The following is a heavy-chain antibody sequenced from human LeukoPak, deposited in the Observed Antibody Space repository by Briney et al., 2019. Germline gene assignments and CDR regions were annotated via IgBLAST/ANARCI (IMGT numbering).Heavy chain of an antibody. Sequence: SETLSLTCAVYGGSFSGYYWSWIRQPPGKGLEWIGEINHSGSTNYNPSLKSRVTISVDTSKNQFSLKLSSVTAADTAVYYCAVLMTGSYYMDVWGKGTTVTVSS. CDR1: GGSFSGYY. V-gene: IGHV4-34*01. D-gene: IGHD3-9*01. J-gene: IGHJ6*03. CDR2: INHSGST. CDR3: AVLMTGSYYMDV.